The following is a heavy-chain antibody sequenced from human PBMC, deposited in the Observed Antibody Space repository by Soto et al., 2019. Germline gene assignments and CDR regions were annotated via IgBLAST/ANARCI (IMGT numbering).Heavy chain of an antibody. CDR2: IIPIFGTA. Sequence: QVQLVQSGAEVKKPGSSVKVSCKASGGTFSSYAISWVRQAPGQGLEWMGGIIPIFGTANYAQKFQGRVQITADESTSTADMELSSLRSEDTAVYYCAREYSSSWYYFDYWGQGTLVTVSS. J-gene: IGHJ4*02. CDR3: AREYSSSWYYFDY. CDR1: GGTFSSYA. D-gene: IGHD6-13*01. V-gene: IGHV1-69*01.